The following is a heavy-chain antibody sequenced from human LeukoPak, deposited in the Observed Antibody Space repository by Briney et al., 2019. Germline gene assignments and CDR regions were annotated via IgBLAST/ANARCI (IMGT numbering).Heavy chain of an antibody. CDR1: GFTFSSYA. V-gene: IGHV3-23*01. CDR2: ISGSGGST. CDR3: AKNGAVAGTRHAEY. J-gene: IGHJ4*02. Sequence: GGSLRLSCAASGFTFSSYAMSWVRQAPGKGLEWVSAISGSGGSTYYADSVKGRFTISRDNSKNTLYLQMNSLRAEDTAVYYCAKNGAVAGTRHAEYWGQGTLVTVSS. D-gene: IGHD6-19*01.